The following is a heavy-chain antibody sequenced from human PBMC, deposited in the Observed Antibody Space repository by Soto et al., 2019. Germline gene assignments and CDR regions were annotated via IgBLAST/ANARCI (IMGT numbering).Heavy chain of an antibody. D-gene: IGHD4-4*01. CDR1: GYTFTSYG. V-gene: IGHV1-18*01. CDR3: AKADSNYAGRFSYYYMDV. CDR2: ISGYNGNT. Sequence: QVQLVQSGTEVKKPGASVKVSCKASGYTFTSYGISWVRQAPGQGPEWMGWISGYNGNTHYAQKFQDKVTMTTDTSTSTAYMELRSLRSDDTAVYYCAKADSNYAGRFSYYYMDVWGNGTLVTVSS. J-gene: IGHJ6*03.